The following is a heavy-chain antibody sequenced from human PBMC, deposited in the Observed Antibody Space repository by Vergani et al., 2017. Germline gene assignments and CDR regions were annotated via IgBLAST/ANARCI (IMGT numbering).Heavy chain of an antibody. CDR3: ARGNYYGSESYYRVKKYFDY. CDR1: GGSISSSNW. CDR2: IYHSGST. V-gene: IGHV4-4*02. Sequence: QVQLQESGPGLVKPSGTLSLTCAVSGGSISSSNWWSWVRQPPGKGLEWIGEIYHSGSTNYNPSLKSRVTISVDTSKNQFSLKLSSVTAADTAVYYCARGNYYGSESYYRVKKYFDYWGQGTLVTVSS. D-gene: IGHD3-10*01. J-gene: IGHJ4*02.